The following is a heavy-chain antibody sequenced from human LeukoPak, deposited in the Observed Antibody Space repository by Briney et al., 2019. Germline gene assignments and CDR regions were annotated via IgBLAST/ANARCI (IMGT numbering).Heavy chain of an antibody. J-gene: IGHJ3*02. CDR3: ARGRPYAFDI. V-gene: IGHV1-69*13. CDR1: GGTFSSYA. CDR2: IILIFGTA. Sequence: ASVKVSCKASGGTFSSYAVSWVRQAPGQGLEWMGGIILIFGTANYAQKFQGRVTITADESTSTVYMELSSLRPEDTAAYYCARGRPYAFDIWGQGTMVTVSS.